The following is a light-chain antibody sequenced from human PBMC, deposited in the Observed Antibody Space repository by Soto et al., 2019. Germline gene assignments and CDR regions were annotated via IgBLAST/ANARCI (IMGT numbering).Light chain of an antibody. J-gene: IGLJ1*01. CDR3: NSYTSGSTYV. V-gene: IGLV2-14*03. CDR2: DVS. CDR1: SSDVGNYNY. Sequence: QSALTQPASVSGSPGQSIAISCTGTSSDVGNYNYVSWYQQHPGKAPKLMIYDVSNRPSGVSNRFSGSKSGNTASLTISGLQPEDEADYYCNSYTSGSTYVFGTGTRSPS.